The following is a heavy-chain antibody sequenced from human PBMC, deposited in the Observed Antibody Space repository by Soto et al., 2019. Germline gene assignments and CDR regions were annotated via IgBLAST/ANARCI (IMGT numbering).Heavy chain of an antibody. D-gene: IGHD4-17*01. V-gene: IGHV1-3*01. J-gene: IGHJ6*03. Sequence: QVQLVQSGAEVKKPGASVKVSCKASGYTFTSYAMHWVRQAPGQRLEWMGWINAGNGNTKYSQKFQGRVTITRDTSASTAYMELSSLRSEDTAVYYCARDLDGDYGNYYYYMDVWGKGTTVTVSS. CDR3: ARDLDGDYGNYYYYMDV. CDR1: GYTFTSYA. CDR2: INAGNGNT.